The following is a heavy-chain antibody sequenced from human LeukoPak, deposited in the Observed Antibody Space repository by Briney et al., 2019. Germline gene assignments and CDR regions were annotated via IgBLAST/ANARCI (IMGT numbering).Heavy chain of an antibody. CDR2: IIPIFGTA. CDR3: ARASLGVANYYYYGMDV. D-gene: IGHD5-12*01. CDR1: GGTFSSYA. Sequence: SVKVSCKASGGTFSSYAISWVRQAPGQGLEWMGGIIPIFGTANYAQKFQGRVTITAGESTSTAYMELSSLRSEDTAVYYCARASLGVANYYYYGMDVWGQGTTVTVSS. V-gene: IGHV1-69*13. J-gene: IGHJ6*02.